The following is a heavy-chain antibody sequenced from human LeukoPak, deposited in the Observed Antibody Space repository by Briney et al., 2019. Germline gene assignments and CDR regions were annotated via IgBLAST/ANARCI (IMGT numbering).Heavy chain of an antibody. J-gene: IGHJ4*02. CDR2: ISSSGNPI. Sequence: PGGSVSLLCAASGFPFNTYEMTWARHSPGKGLEWVSYISSSGNPIYYAVSVKGRFTISRDNARSSLYLQMNSLRAENTAVYYCARDNYDSSGPYYFDYWGQGTLVTVSS. D-gene: IGHD3-22*01. CDR3: ARDNYDSSGPYYFDY. CDR1: GFPFNTYE. V-gene: IGHV3-48*03.